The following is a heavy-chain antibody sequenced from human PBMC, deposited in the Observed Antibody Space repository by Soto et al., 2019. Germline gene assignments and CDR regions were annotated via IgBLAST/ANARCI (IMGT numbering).Heavy chain of an antibody. Sequence: PGGSLRLSCAASGFTVSSNYMSWVRQAPGKGLEWVSVIYSGGSTYYADSVKGRFTISRDNSKNTLYLQMNSLRAEDTAVYYCAKDKDIVVPSNGPAGGWFDPWGQGTLVTVSS. CDR1: GFTVSSNY. CDR3: AKDKDIVVPSNGPAGGWFDP. V-gene: IGHV3-53*01. CDR2: IYSGGST. J-gene: IGHJ5*02. D-gene: IGHD2-2*01.